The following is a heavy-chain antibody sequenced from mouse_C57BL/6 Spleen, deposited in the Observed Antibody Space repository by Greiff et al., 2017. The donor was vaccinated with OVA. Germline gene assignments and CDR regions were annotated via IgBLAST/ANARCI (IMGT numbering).Heavy chain of an antibody. CDR3: TRTLGRDH. CDR2: IDPETGGT. CDR1: GYTFTDYE. D-gene: IGHD4-1*01. Sequence: QVQLQQSGAELVRPGASVTLSCKASGYTFTDYEMHWVKQTPVHGLEWIGAIDPETGGTAYNQKFKGKAILTADKSASTAYMELRSRTSEDPSVYYITRTLGRDHWGQGTTLTVSS. J-gene: IGHJ2*01. V-gene: IGHV1-15*01.